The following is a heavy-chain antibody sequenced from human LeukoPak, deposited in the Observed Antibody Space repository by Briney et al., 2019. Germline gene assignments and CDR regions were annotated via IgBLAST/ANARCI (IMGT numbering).Heavy chain of an antibody. J-gene: IGHJ3*01. CDR1: GFTFENYW. V-gene: IGHV3-7*01. CDR2: IKGDGSEK. D-gene: IGHD1-26*01. CDR3: ARDRSYYGDAFDV. Sequence: PGGSLRLSCAASGFTFENYWMTWVRQAPGKGLEWVAPIKGDGSEKFHVDSVKGRITISRDNANNSLSLQMNSLRVEDTAVYYCARDRSYYGDAFDVWGQGTKVTVSS.